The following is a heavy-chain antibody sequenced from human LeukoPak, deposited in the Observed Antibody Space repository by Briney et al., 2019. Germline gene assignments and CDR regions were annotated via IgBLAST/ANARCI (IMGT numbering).Heavy chain of an antibody. CDR2: IYHSGST. CDR3: ARDPSPDYSTVDYFDY. CDR1: GYSISSGYY. Sequence: SETLSLTCTVSGYSISSGYYWGWIRQPPGKGLEWIGGIYHSGSTYYNPSLKSRVAISVDTSKNQFSLKLSSVTAADTAVYYCARDPSPDYSTVDYFDYWGQGTLVTVSS. J-gene: IGHJ4*02. V-gene: IGHV4-38-2*02. D-gene: IGHD4-11*01.